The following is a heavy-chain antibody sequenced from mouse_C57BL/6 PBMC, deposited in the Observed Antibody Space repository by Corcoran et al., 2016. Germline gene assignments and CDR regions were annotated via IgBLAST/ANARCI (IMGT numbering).Heavy chain of an antibody. Sequence: IQLVQSGPELKKPGETVKISCKASGYTFTTYGMSWVKQAPGKGLKWMGWINTYSGVPTYADDFKGRFAFSLETSASTAYLQINNLKNEDTATYFCARPLRCAMDYWGQGTAVTVSS. J-gene: IGHJ4*01. V-gene: IGHV9-3*01. CDR3: ARPLRCAMDY. CDR2: INTYSGVP. CDR1: GYTFTTYG.